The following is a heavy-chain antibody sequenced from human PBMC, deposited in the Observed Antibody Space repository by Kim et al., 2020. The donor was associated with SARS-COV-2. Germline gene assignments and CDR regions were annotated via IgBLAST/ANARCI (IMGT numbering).Heavy chain of an antibody. V-gene: IGHV1-3*01. CDR2: INAGNGNT. D-gene: IGHD3-10*01. J-gene: IGHJ4*02. Sequence: ASVKVSCKASGYTFTSYAMHWVRQAPGQRLEWMGWINAGNGNTKYSQKFQGRVTITRDTSASTAYMELSSLRSEDTAVYYCARDLILLWFGEYPNFDYWGQGTLVTVSS. CDR3: ARDLILLWFGEYPNFDY. CDR1: GYTFTSYA.